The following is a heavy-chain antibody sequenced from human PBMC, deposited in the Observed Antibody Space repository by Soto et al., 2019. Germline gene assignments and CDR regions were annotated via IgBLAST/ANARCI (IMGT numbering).Heavy chain of an antibody. CDR1: GFTFSSYA. V-gene: IGHV3-30*04. CDR2: ISYDGSNK. D-gene: IGHD2-2*01. J-gene: IGHJ3*02. Sequence: GGSLRLSCAASGFTFSSYAMHWVRQAPGKGLEWVAVISYDGSNKYYADSVKGRFTISRDNSKNTLYLQMNSLRAEDTAVHYCARAYCSSTSCYDAFDIWGQGTMVTVSS. CDR3: ARAYCSSTSCYDAFDI.